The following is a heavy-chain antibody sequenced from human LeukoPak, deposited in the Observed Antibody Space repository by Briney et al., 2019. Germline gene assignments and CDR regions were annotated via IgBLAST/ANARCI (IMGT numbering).Heavy chain of an antibody. CDR2: IYYSGST. CDR3: ARHGWGRGRYFDY. D-gene: IGHD1-26*01. J-gene: IGHJ4*02. V-gene: IGHV4-38-2*02. CDR1: GYSISSGYY. Sequence: SETLSLTCTVSGYSISSGYYWGWIRQPPGKGLEWIGSIYYSGSTYYNPSLKSRVTISVDTSKNQFSLKLSSVTAADTAVYYCARHGWGRGRYFDYWGQGTLVTVSS.